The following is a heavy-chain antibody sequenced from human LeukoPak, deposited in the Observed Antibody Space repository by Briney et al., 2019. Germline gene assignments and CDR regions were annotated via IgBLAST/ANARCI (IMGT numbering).Heavy chain of an antibody. CDR1: GGSFSSYY. Sequence: SETLSLTCAVYGGSFSSYYWSWIRQPPGKGLEWIVEINHSGSTNYNPSLKGRVTISVDTSKNQLSLKLSSVTAADMAVYYCARGRITIVRGVIHPWGQGTLVTVSS. CDR2: INHSGST. D-gene: IGHD3-10*01. V-gene: IGHV4-34*01. CDR3: ARGRITIVRGVIHP. J-gene: IGHJ4*02.